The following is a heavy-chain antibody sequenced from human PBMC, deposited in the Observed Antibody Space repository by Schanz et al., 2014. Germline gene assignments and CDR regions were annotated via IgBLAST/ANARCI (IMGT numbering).Heavy chain of an antibody. D-gene: IGHD5-12*01. CDR1: GFTFSDHW. J-gene: IGHJ4*02. CDR3: ARDPNSVNEIDY. V-gene: IGHV3-7*03. Sequence: PGGSLRLSCSASGFTFSDHWMSWVRQPPGKGLEWVANIKGDSSEKNYVDSVKGRFTLSRDNAKKTMDLQMNSLRVEDTAVYYCARDPNSVNEIDYWGQGTLVTVSS. CDR2: IKGDSSEK.